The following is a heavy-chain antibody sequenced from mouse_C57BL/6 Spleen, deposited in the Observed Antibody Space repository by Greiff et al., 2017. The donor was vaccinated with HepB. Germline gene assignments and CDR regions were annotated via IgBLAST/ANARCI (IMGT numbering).Heavy chain of an antibody. D-gene: IGHD3-1*01. Sequence: QVQLKQPGAELVRPGPSVKLSCKASGYTFTSYWMHWVKQRPGQGLEWIGVIDPSDSYTNYNQKFKGKATLTVDTSSSTAYMQLSSLTSEDSAVYYCARYEGYDYFDYWGQGTTLTVSS. CDR3: ARYEGYDYFDY. V-gene: IGHV1-59*01. CDR1: GYTFTSYW. CDR2: IDPSDSYT. J-gene: IGHJ2*01.